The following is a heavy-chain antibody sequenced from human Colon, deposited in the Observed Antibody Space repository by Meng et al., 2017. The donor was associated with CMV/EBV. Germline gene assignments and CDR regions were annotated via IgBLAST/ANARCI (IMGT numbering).Heavy chain of an antibody. D-gene: IGHD2-2*03. J-gene: IGHJ3*02. CDR2: SNSDASRT. Sequence: GESLKISCAASGFTFSSRWMHWVRQVPGKGLVWVSLSNSDASRTTYADSVKGRFTISRDNAKNTLYLQMNSLRADDTAVYYCVRDGWGADVFDIWGQGTMVTVSS. CDR3: VRDGWGADVFDI. CDR1: GFTFSSRW. V-gene: IGHV3-74*01.